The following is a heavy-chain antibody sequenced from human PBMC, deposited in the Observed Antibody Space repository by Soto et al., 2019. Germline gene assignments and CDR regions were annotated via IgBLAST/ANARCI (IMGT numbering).Heavy chain of an antibody. J-gene: IGHJ4*02. CDR3: ARPSRYCRSTSWSDYLDY. V-gene: IGHV1-8*01. CDR1: GYTFTSYD. Sequence: QVQLVQSGAEVKKPGASVKVSCKASGYTFTSYDINWVRQATGQGLKWMGWMNPNSGNTGYAQKFQGRVTMTRNTCISTTYMELSSLRSDDKAVDYCARPSRYCRSTSWSDYLDYWGQGTLVIVSS. D-gene: IGHD2-2*01. CDR2: MNPNSGNT.